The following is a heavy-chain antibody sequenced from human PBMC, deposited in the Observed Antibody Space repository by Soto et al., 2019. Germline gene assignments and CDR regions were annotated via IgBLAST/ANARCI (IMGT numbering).Heavy chain of an antibody. D-gene: IGHD3-10*01. CDR1: GVTFSSYG. CDR3: AKGGDAYNSFFDY. CDR2: ISYDGSNR. V-gene: IGHV3-30*18. J-gene: IGHJ4*02. Sequence: PGGSLRLCCASSGVTFSSYGIHGVLQAPGKGLEWVAVISYDGSNRYYADSVKGRFTISRDNSKNTLYLQMNSLRAEDTAVYYCAKGGDAYNSFFDYWGQGTPVTVPS.